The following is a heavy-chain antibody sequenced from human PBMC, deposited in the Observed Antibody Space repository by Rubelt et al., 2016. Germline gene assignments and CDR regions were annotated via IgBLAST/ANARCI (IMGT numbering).Heavy chain of an antibody. Sequence: QITLKESGPTLVKPSQTLTLTCTVSGFSLSSSGVGVGWIRQPPGKALEWLALIYWDDDKRYSPSLENRLTITKATSTNQVVLTMTNVGPVDTATYYCAHSLGEPTFDSWGQGTLVTVSS. CDR2: IYWDDDK. J-gene: IGHJ4*02. CDR1: GFSLSSSGVG. CDR3: AHSLGEPTFDS. V-gene: IGHV2-5*02. D-gene: IGHD1-14*01.